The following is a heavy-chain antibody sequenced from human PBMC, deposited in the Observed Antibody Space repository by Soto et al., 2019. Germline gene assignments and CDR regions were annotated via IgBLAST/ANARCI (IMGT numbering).Heavy chain of an antibody. V-gene: IGHV1-18*01. J-gene: IGHJ4*02. CDR1: GYAFTTYG. D-gene: IGHD1-1*01. CDR3: ARGRYGDY. Sequence: QVHLVQSGAEVKKPGASVKVSCQASGYAFTTYGITWVRQAPGQGLEGMGWISAHNGNTNYAQKLQGRVTVTRDTSTSTAYMELRSLRSDDTAMYYCARGRYGDYWGQGALVTVSS. CDR2: ISAHNGNT.